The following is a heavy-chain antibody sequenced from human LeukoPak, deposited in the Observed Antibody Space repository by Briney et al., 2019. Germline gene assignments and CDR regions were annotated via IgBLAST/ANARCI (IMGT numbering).Heavy chain of an antibody. V-gene: IGHV3-73*01. CDR1: GFTFSGST. D-gene: IGHD3-16*01. CDR3: TVMDPSYGMDV. CDR2: IRSKANSYAT. Sequence: GGSLRLPCAASGFTFSGSTMHWVRQASGKGLEWVGRIRSKANSYATAYAASVKGRFTISRDDSRNTAYLQVNSLKTEDTAVYYCTVMDPSYGMDVWGQGTTVTVSS. J-gene: IGHJ6*02.